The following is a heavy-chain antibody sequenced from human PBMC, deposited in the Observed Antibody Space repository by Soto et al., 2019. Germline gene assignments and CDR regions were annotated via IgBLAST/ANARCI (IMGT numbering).Heavy chain of an antibody. CDR1: GFTFSSYA. J-gene: IGHJ4*02. CDR3: AKGSATSRPYYFDY. CDR2: ITGDGGDT. Sequence: GGSLRLSCVASGFTFSSYAMSWGRQAPGKGLEWVSAITGDGGDTFHADSVRGRLTISRDNSRNTLYLQMDSLRAEDTALYYCAKGSATSRPYYFDYWGQGSLVTVSS. V-gene: IGHV3-23*01.